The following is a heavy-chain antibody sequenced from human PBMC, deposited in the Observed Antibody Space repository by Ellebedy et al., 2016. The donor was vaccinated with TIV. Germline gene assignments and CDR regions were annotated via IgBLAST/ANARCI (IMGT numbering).Heavy chain of an antibody. CDR2: IYYSGST. CDR3: ARHRSVTAMYNWFDP. V-gene: IGHV4-59*08. Sequence: MPSETLSLTCTVSGGSISSYYWSWIRQPPGKGLEWIGYIYYSGSTNYNPSLKSRVTISVDTSKNQFSLKLSSVTAADTAVYYCARHRSVTAMYNWFDPWGQGTLVTVSS. D-gene: IGHD2-21*02. J-gene: IGHJ5*02. CDR1: GGSISSYY.